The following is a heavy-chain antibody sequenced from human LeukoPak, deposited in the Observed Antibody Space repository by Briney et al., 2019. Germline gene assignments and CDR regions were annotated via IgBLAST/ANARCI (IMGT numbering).Heavy chain of an antibody. Sequence: ASVKVSCKASGYTSTGYYMHWVRQAPGQGLEWMGWINPNSGGTNYAQKFQGRVTMTRDTSISTAYMELSRLRSDDTAVYYCARFPIILWFGEPKFDYWGQGTLVTVSS. CDR3: ARFPIILWFGEPKFDY. D-gene: IGHD3-10*01. V-gene: IGHV1-2*02. J-gene: IGHJ4*02. CDR1: GYTSTGYY. CDR2: INPNSGGT.